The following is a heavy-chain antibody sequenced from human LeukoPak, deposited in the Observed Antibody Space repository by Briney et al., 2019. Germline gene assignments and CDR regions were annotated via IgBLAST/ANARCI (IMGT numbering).Heavy chain of an antibody. V-gene: IGHV3-7*03. Sequence: GGSLRLSCAASGFTFSSYWMSWVRQAPGKGLEWVANIKQDGSEKYYVDSVKGRFTISRDNSKNTLYLQMNSLRAEDTAVYYCAKYYYDSSGFDAFDIWGQGTMVTVSS. D-gene: IGHD3-22*01. CDR1: GFTFSSYW. CDR3: AKYYYDSSGFDAFDI. CDR2: IKQDGSEK. J-gene: IGHJ3*02.